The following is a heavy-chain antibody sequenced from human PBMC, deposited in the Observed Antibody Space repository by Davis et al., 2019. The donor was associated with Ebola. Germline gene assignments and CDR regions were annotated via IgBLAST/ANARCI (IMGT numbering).Heavy chain of an antibody. CDR3: ARGVIAVAGTGWFDP. CDR2: IYYSGST. D-gene: IGHD6-19*01. V-gene: IGHV4-31*03. J-gene: IGHJ5*02. CDR1: GGSISSGGYY. Sequence: LRLSCTVPGGSISSGGYYWSWIRQHPGKGLEWIGYIYYSGSTYYNPSLKSRVTISVDTSKNQFSLKLSSVTAADTAVYYCARGVIAVAGTGWFDPWGQGTLVTVSS.